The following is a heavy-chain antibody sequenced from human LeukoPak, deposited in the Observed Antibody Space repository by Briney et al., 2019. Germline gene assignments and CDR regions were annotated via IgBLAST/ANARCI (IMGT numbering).Heavy chain of an antibody. CDR2: ISSSSGYI. D-gene: IGHD3-3*01. CDR3: ARVGSGPKYYDFWSGYAHYYGMDV. Sequence: GGSLRLSCAASGFTFSSYSMSWVRQAPGKGLEWVSSISSSSGYIYYADSVKGRFTISRDNAKNSLYLQMNILRAEDTAVYYCARVGSGPKYYDFWSGYAHYYGMDVWGQGTTVTVSS. V-gene: IGHV3-21*01. CDR1: GFTFSSYS. J-gene: IGHJ6*01.